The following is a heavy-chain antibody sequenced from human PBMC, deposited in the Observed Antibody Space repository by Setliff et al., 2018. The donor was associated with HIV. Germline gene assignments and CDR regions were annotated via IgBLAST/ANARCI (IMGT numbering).Heavy chain of an antibody. CDR2: INHTGST. CDR3: ARTRGYCSATSCYALRGPDY. CDR1: GGSFSGYY. Sequence: PSETLSLTCAVYGGSFSGYYWSWIRQSPGKGLEWIGEINHTGSTNYIPSLKSRLTMSVDTSKNQFSLKLCSVTAADTAVYYCARTRGYCSATSCYALRGPDYWGQGTLVTVSS. D-gene: IGHD2-2*01. V-gene: IGHV4-34*01. J-gene: IGHJ4*02.